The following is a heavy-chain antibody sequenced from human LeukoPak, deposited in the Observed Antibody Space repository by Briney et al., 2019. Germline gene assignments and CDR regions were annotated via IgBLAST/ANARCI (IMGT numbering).Heavy chain of an antibody. V-gene: IGHV4-39*07. D-gene: IGHD3-9*01. CDR2: IYYSGST. CDR3: ARMVLTGAFFDY. J-gene: IGHJ4*02. CDR1: GGSISSSSYY. Sequence: SETLSLTCTVSGGSISSSSYYWGWIRQPPGKGLEWIGSIYYSGSTYYNPSLKSRVTISVDTSKNQFSLKLSSVTAADTAVYYCARMVLTGAFFDYWGQGTLVTVSS.